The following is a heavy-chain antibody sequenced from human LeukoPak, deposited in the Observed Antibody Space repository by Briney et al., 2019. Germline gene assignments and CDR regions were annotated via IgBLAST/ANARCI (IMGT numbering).Heavy chain of an antibody. D-gene: IGHD3-22*01. CDR3: AKDRLPYYYDSAKTGDY. CDR1: GFTFSSYG. Sequence: DPGGSLRLSCAASGFTFSSYGMHWVRQAPGKGLEWVAFIRYDGSNKYYADSEKGRFTISRDNSKNTLYLQMNSLRAEDTAVYYCAKDRLPYYYDSAKTGDYWGQGTLVTVSS. V-gene: IGHV3-30*02. J-gene: IGHJ4*02. CDR2: IRYDGSNK.